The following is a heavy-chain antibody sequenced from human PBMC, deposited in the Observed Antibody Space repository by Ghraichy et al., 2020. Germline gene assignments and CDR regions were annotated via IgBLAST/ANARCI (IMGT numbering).Heavy chain of an antibody. CDR3: ATFSSGW. J-gene: IGHJ4*02. V-gene: IGHV3-7*01. CDR2: IRQDGSEK. Sequence: GGSLRLSCAASGFTFSSYEMNWVRQAPGKGLEWVANIRQDGSEKYYVDSVKGRFTISRDNAKNSLFLQMNSLRAEDTAVYYCATFSSGWWGQGTLVTVSS. CDR1: GFTFSSYE. D-gene: IGHD6-19*01.